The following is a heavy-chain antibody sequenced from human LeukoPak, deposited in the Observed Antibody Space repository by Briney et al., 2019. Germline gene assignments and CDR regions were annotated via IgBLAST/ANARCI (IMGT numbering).Heavy chain of an antibody. CDR1: GGSISSYY. D-gene: IGHD3-9*01. Sequence: SETLSLACTVSGGSISSYYWSWIRQPPGKGLEWIGYIYYSGSTNYNPSLKSRVTISVDTSKNQFSLKLNSVTAADTAVYYCARDKVNYDVLTGYYTFTKGDYYGMDVWGQGTTVTVSS. CDR3: ARDKVNYDVLTGYYTFTKGDYYGMDV. J-gene: IGHJ6*02. CDR2: IYYSGST. V-gene: IGHV4-59*01.